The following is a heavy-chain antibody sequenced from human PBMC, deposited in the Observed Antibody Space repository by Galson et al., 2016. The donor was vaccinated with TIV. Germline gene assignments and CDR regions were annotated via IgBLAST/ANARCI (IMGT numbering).Heavy chain of an antibody. CDR1: GDSISSGSHY. V-gene: IGHV4-61*09. Sequence: TLSLTCTVSGDSISSGSHYWSWFRQPAGKGLEWIGHIFTGGSADYNASLKSRVTISVDTSKNQFSLTLSSVTAADTAVYFCARDNPQYYYYMDAWGKGTRVTVSS. D-gene: IGHD1-14*01. J-gene: IGHJ6*03. CDR3: ARDNPQYYYYMDA. CDR2: IFTGGSA.